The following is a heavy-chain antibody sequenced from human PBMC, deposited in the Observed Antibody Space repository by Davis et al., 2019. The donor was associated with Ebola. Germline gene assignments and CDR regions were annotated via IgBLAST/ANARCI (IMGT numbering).Heavy chain of an antibody. J-gene: IGHJ4*02. CDR2: ISPYNGNT. V-gene: IGHV1-18*01. D-gene: IGHD3-16*02. Sequence: ASVKVSCKTSGYTFSSYGIHWVRQAPGQGLEWMGWISPYNGNTNYAQKLQGRVTMTTDTSTTTAYMELRSLRPDDTAVYYCTKDGFGPRYYDSIWGSYPLPNWGQGTLVTVSS. CDR1: GYTFSSYG. CDR3: TKDGFGPRYYDSIWGSYPLPN.